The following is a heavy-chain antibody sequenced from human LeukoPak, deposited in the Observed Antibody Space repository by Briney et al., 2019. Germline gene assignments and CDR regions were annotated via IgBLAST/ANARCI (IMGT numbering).Heavy chain of an antibody. CDR1: GGSFSGYY. CDR3: APPQIGIVGRGKDY. D-gene: IGHD1-26*01. Sequence: SETLSLTCAVYGGSFSGYYWSWIRQPPGKGLEWIGEINHSGSTNYNPSLKSRVTISVDTSKNQFSLKLSSVTAADTAVYYCAPPQIGIVGRGKDYWGQGTLVTVSS. J-gene: IGHJ4*02. V-gene: IGHV4-34*01. CDR2: INHSGST.